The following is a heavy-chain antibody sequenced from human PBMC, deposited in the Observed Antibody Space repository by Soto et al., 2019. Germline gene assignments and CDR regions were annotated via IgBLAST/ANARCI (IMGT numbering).Heavy chain of an antibody. V-gene: IGHV1-58*01. CDR2: IVVGSGNT. D-gene: IGHD3-22*01. J-gene: IGHJ4*02. Sequence: ASLKVSCKSSGFTFTSSAVQWVRQARGQRLEWIGWIVVGSGNTNYAQKFQERVTITRDMSTSTAYMELSSLRSEDTAVYYCAAGLNYYDSSGPRDYWGQGTLVTVSS. CDR1: GFTFTSSA. CDR3: AAGLNYYDSSGPRDY.